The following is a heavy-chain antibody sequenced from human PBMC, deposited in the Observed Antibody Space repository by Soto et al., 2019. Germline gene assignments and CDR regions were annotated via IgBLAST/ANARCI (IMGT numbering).Heavy chain of an antibody. V-gene: IGHV3-33*01. J-gene: IGHJ4*02. CDR1: GFTFSSYG. Sequence: PGGSLRLSWAASGFTFSSYGMRWVRQAPGKGLEWVAVIWYDGSNKYYADSVKGRFTISRDNSKNTLYLQMNSLRAEDTAVYYCARDLKESYSSSSIVFDYWGQGTLVTVSS. D-gene: IGHD6-6*01. CDR3: ARDLKESYSSSSIVFDY. CDR2: IWYDGSNK.